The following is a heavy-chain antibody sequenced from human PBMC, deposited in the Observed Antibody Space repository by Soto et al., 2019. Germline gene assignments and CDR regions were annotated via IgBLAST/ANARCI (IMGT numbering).Heavy chain of an antibody. J-gene: IGHJ4*02. CDR3: ARGGGRFYSNLGY. CDR2: IYYSGST. Sequence: SETLSLTCTVSGGSISSSSYYWGWIRQPPGKGLEWIGSIYYSGSTYYNPSLKSRVTISVDTSKNQFSLKLSSVTAADTAVYYCARGGGRFYSNLGYWGQGTLVTVSS. D-gene: IGHD3-10*01. V-gene: IGHV4-39*01. CDR1: GGSISSSSYY.